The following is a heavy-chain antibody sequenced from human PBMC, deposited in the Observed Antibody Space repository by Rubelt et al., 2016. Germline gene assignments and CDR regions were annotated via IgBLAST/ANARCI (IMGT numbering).Heavy chain of an antibody. CDR2: IYPGDSDT. V-gene: IGHV5-51*01. Sequence: EVQLVQSGAEVKKPGESLKISCKGSGYRFSNYWIGWVRQMPGKGLEWMGIIYPGDSDTKYSPSFQGHVTISADKSTSTSYLQWGSLQASDTAMYYCARLYQNGMDVWGQGTTVSVSS. CDR1: GYRFSNYW. D-gene: IGHD2-8*01. J-gene: IGHJ6*02. CDR3: ARLYQNGMDV.